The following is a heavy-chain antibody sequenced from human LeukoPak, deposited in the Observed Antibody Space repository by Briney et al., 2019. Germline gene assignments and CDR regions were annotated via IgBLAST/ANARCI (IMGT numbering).Heavy chain of an antibody. J-gene: IGHJ3*02. CDR2: IYTVGST. V-gene: IGHV3-66*01. CDR3: ASLHYGSGTPRI. Sequence: GGSLRLSCAASGFTVSSNYMSWVRQAPGKGLEWVSVIYTVGSTNYADSVKGRFTISRDNSKNTLYLQMNSLRAEDTAVYYYASLHYGSGTPRIWGQGTMVTVSS. D-gene: IGHD3-10*01. CDR1: GFTVSSNY.